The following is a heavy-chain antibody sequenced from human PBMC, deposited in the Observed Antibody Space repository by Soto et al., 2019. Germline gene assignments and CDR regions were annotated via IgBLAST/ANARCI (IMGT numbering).Heavy chain of an antibody. CDR1: GYTCTRYD. Sequence: ASVKVSCTASGYTCTRYDINWVRQAAGPVLEWMGWMNPNSGNTGYAQKFQGRVTMTRNTSISTAYMELSSLRSEDTAVYYCARAHRTGTTYYYYYGMDVWGQGTTVTVSS. CDR2: MNPNSGNT. V-gene: IGHV1-8*01. J-gene: IGHJ6*02. D-gene: IGHD1-7*01. CDR3: ARAHRTGTTYYYYYGMDV.